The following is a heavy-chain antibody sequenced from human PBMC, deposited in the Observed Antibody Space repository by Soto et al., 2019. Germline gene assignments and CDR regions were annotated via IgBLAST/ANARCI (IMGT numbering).Heavy chain of an antibody. CDR3: ARQSPISYVWGSPRFGYYFDY. Sequence: SETLSLTCTVSGGSISSYYWSWIRQPPGKGLEWIGYIYYSGSTNYNPSLKSRVTISVDTSKNQFSLKLSSVTAADTAVYYCARQSPISYVWGSPRFGYYFDYWGQGTLVTVSS. J-gene: IGHJ4*02. CDR2: IYYSGST. D-gene: IGHD3-16*01. V-gene: IGHV4-59*01. CDR1: GGSISSYY.